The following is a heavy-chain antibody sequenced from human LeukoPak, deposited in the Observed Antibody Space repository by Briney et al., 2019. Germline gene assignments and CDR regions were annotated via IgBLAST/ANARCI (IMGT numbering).Heavy chain of an antibody. J-gene: IGHJ4*02. Sequence: NTSETLSLTCAVYGGSFSGYYWSWIRQPPGKGLEWIGEINHSGSTNYNPSLKSRVTISVDTSKNQFSLKLSSVTAADTAVYYCARRIARYSSSWYYDYWGQGTLVTVSS. V-gene: IGHV4-34*01. CDR2: INHSGST. D-gene: IGHD6-13*01. CDR1: GGSFSGYY. CDR3: ARRIARYSSSWYYDY.